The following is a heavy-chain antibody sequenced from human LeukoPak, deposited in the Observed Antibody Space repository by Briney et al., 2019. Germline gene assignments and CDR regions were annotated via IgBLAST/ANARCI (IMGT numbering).Heavy chain of an antibody. V-gene: IGHV4-59*01. CDR1: GGSISSYY. CDR2: IYYSGST. Sequence: PSETLSLTCTVSGGSISSYYWSWIRQPPGKGLEWIGYIYYSGSTNYNPSLKSRVTISVDTSKNQFSLKLSSVTAADTAVYYCARDVRGSRYFDYWGQGTLVTVSS. CDR3: ARDVRGSRYFDY. J-gene: IGHJ4*02. D-gene: IGHD3-10*02.